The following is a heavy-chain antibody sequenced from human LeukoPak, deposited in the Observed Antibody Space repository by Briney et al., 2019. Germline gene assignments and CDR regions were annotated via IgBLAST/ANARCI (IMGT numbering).Heavy chain of an antibody. CDR2: INHNGNVN. J-gene: IGHJ4*02. D-gene: IGHD3/OR15-3a*01. CDR1: GFTFSSYW. CDR3: ARGGGLDV. V-gene: IGHV3-7*03. Sequence: GGSLRLSCAASGFTFSSYWMNWARQAPGKGLEWVASINHNGNVNYYVDSVKGRFTISRDNAKNSLYLQMSNLRAEDTAVYFCARGGGLDVWGQGTLVTVSS.